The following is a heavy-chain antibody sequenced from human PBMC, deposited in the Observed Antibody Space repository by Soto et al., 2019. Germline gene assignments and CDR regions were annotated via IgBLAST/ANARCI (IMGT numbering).Heavy chain of an antibody. V-gene: IGHV5-51*01. D-gene: IGHD3-22*01. J-gene: IGHJ6*02. Sequence: GESLKISCKGSGYSFTSYWIGWVRQMPGKGLEWMGIIYPGDSDTRYSPSFQGQVTISADKSISTAYLQWSSLKASDTAMYYCARRYRYSSRYYYYYYFGMDVWGQGTTVTVSS. CDR1: GYSFTSYW. CDR2: IYPGDSDT. CDR3: ARRYRYSSRYYYYYYFGMDV.